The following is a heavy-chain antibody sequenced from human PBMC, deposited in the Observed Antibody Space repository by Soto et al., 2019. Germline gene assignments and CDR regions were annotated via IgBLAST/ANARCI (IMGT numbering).Heavy chain of an antibody. CDR3: ARAPYCSGGSCYSGQRWFDP. CDR1: GGTFSSYS. V-gene: IGHV1-69*13. D-gene: IGHD2-15*01. J-gene: IGHJ5*02. Sequence: SVNVSCKSSGGTFSSYSISWVRQAPGQGLEWMGGIIPIFGTANYAQKFQGRVTITADESTSTAYMELSSLRSEDTAVYYCARAPYCSGGSCYSGQRWFDPWGQGTLVTVSS. CDR2: IIPIFGTA.